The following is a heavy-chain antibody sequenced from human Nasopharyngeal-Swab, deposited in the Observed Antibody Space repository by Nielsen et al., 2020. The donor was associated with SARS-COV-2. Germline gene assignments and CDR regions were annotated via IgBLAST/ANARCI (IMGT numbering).Heavy chain of an antibody. CDR1: GYTFSSSYD. D-gene: IGHD5-12*01. Sequence: ASVKVSCKASGYTFSSSYDINWVRQATGQGLEWMGWMNPNSGNTGYAQKFQGRVTMTRNTSISTAYMELSSLRSEDTAVYYCARGLIVATIFHYCYYMDVWGKGTTVTVSS. V-gene: IGHV1-8*01. CDR3: ARGLIVATIFHYCYYMDV. J-gene: IGHJ6*03. CDR2: MNPNSGNT.